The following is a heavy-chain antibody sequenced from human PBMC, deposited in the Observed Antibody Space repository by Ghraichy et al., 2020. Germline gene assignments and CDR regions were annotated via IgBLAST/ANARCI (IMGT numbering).Heavy chain of an antibody. CDR3: ARALGITGTQQFRWFDP. J-gene: IGHJ5*02. CDR2: INHSGST. D-gene: IGHD1-7*01. Sequence: SETLSLTCAVYGGSFSGYYCSWIRQPTGKGLEWIGEINHSGSTNYNPSLKSRVTISVDTSKHQFSLKLSSVTAADTAVYYCARALGITGTQQFRWFDPWGQGTLVTVSS. V-gene: IGHV4-34*01. CDR1: GGSFSGYY.